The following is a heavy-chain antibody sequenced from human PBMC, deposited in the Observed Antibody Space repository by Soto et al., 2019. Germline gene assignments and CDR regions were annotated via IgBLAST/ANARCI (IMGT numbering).Heavy chain of an antibody. Sequence: QVRLQESGPGVVKASQTLSLTCSVSGSYITSGDYHWTWIRQAPGKGLEWIGYISHSETTYYSPALKSHIIISSNISMNQVSLRLNSVTPSDTAVYSCVGFGIGDRDDKWGQGTMVTLSS. CDR1: GSYITSGDYH. D-gene: IGHD1-20*01. V-gene: IGHV4-30-4*01. CDR2: ISHSETT. CDR3: VGFGIGDRDDK. J-gene: IGHJ4*02.